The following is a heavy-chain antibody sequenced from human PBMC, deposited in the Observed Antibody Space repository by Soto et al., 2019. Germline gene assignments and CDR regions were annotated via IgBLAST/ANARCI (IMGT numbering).Heavy chain of an antibody. CDR2: INPSGGST. CDR3: ARVDNWNYLTDY. V-gene: IGHV1-46*01. Sequence: ASVKVSCKASGYTFTSYYMHWVRQAPGQGLEWMGIINPSGGSTSYAQKFQGRVTMTRDTSTSTVYMELSSLRSEDAAVYYCARVDNWNYLTDYWGQGTLVTVSS. CDR1: GYTFTSYY. D-gene: IGHD1-7*01. J-gene: IGHJ4*02.